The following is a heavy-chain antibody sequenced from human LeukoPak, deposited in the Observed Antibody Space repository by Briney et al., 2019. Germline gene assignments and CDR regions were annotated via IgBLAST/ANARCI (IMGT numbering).Heavy chain of an antibody. J-gene: IGHJ3*02. CDR3: ARDHPPEDIVVVPAAMRLYVFSAFDI. CDR1: GFTFTSSA. V-gene: IGHV1-58*02. Sequence: SVKVSCKASGFTFTSSAMQWVRQARGQRLEWIGWIVVGSGNTNYAQKFQERVTITRDMSTSTAYMELSSLRSEDTAVYYCARDHPPEDIVVVPAAMRLYVFSAFDIWGQGTMVTVSS. D-gene: IGHD2-2*01. CDR2: IVVGSGNT.